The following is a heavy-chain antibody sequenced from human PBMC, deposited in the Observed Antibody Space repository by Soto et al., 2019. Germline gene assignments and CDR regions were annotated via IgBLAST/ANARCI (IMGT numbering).Heavy chain of an antibody. Sequence: SQTLSLTCAISGDSVSSNTAAWSWIRQSPSRGLEWLGRTYFRSQWYNDYALSVKSRITITADSSKNQFSLQLNSVTPEDTAVYYCERDTTPASGWYYFDSWGQGTLVTVYS. CDR2: TYFRSQWYN. J-gene: IGHJ4*02. CDR3: ERDTTPASGWYYFDS. V-gene: IGHV6-1*01. D-gene: IGHD6-19*01. CDR1: GDSVSSNTAA.